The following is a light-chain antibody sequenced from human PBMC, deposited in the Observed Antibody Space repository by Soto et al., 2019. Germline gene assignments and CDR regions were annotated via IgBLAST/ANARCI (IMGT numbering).Light chain of an antibody. CDR1: SSNIGAGYE. CDR3: PSYDSRLSGVV. CDR2: GNS. V-gene: IGLV1-40*01. Sequence: QSVLTQPPAGSGAPGQRVTISCTGRSSNIGAGYEVHWYQQLPGTAPKLLIYGNSNRPSGVPDRFSGSKSGNSASLAITGLQAEDEADHYCPSYDSRLSGVVFGGGNKLTVL. J-gene: IGLJ2*01.